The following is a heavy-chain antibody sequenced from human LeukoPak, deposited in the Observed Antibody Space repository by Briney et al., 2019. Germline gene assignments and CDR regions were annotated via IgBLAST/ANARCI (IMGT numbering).Heavy chain of an antibody. J-gene: IGHJ3*02. V-gene: IGHV4-39*07. Sequence: PSETLSLTCTVSGGSISSSSYYWGWIRQPPGKGLEWIGSIYYSGSTYYNPSLKSRVTISVDTSKNQFSLKLNSVTAADTAVYYCAKTRPTERAFDIWGQGTLVTVSS. CDR2: IYYSGST. CDR1: GGSISSSSYY. D-gene: IGHD1-14*01. CDR3: AKTRPTERAFDI.